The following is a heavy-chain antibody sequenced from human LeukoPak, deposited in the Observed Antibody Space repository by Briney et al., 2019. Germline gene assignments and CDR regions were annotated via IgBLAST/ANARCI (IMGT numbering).Heavy chain of an antibody. CDR1: GFTFSSYG. CDR3: ARDALTIAAAVYFDY. V-gene: IGHV3-30*02. D-gene: IGHD6-13*01. CDR2: IRYDGSNK. J-gene: IGHJ4*02. Sequence: GGSLRLSCAASGFTFSSYGMHWVRQAPGKGLEWVAFIRYDGSNKYYADSVKGRFTIPRDNSKNTLYLQMNSLRAEDTAVYYCARDALTIAAAVYFDYWGQGTLVTVSS.